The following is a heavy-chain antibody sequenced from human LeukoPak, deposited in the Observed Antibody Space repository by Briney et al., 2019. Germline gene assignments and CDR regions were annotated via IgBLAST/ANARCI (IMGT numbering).Heavy chain of an antibody. J-gene: IGHJ3*02. Sequence: PSETLSLTCAVYGGSFSGYYWSWIRQPPGKGLEWIGEIYHSGSTNYNPSLKSRVTISVDKSKNQFSLKLSSVTAADTAVYYCARDLEQQLVRDDAFDIWGQGTMVTVSS. V-gene: IGHV4-34*01. CDR3: ARDLEQQLVRDDAFDI. CDR2: IYHSGST. D-gene: IGHD6-13*01. CDR1: GGSFSGYY.